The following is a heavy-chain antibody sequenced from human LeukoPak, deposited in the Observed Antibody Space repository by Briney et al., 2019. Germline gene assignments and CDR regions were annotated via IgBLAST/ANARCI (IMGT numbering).Heavy chain of an antibody. CDR1: GFTFSDYY. V-gene: IGHV3-11*01. D-gene: IGHD5-18*01. CDR2: IGSSGSTI. CDR3: AGRVTGYSSGYVY. J-gene: IGHJ4*02. Sequence: PGGSLRLSCAASGFTFSDYYMSWIRQAPGKGLEWVSYIGSSGSTIYYADSVKGRFTIFRDNAKNSLYLQMNNPRAEDTAVYYCAGRVTGYSSGYVYWGQGTLVTVSS.